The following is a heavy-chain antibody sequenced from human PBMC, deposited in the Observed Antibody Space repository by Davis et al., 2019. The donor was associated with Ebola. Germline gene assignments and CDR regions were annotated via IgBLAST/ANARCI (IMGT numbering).Heavy chain of an antibody. CDR2: INPNSGGT. CDR3: ARGGLYSSSSFYYYYGMDV. CDR1: GYTFTGYY. V-gene: IGHV1-2*04. D-gene: IGHD6-6*01. Sequence: ASVKVSCKASGYTFTGYYMHWVRQAPGQGLEWMGWINPNSGGTNYAQKFQGWVTMTRDTSISTAYMELSRLRSDDTAVYYCARGGLYSSSSFYYYYGMDVWGQGTTVTVSS. J-gene: IGHJ6*02.